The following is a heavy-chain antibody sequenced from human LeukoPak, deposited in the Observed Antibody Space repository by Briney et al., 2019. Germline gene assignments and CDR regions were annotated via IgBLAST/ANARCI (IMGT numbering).Heavy chain of an antibody. Sequence: PSETLSLTCTVSGGSISSYYWSWIRQPPGKGLEWIGYTYYSGSTNYNPSLKSRVTISVDTSKNQFSLKLSSVTAADTAVYYCARSLGPRYYFDYWGQGTRVTVSS. CDR2: TYYSGST. CDR1: GGSISSYY. V-gene: IGHV4-59*08. CDR3: ARSLGPRYYFDY. D-gene: IGHD1-26*01. J-gene: IGHJ4*02.